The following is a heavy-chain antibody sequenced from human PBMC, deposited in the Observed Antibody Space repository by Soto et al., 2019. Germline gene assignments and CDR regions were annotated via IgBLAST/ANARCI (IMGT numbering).Heavy chain of an antibody. J-gene: IGHJ4*02. D-gene: IGHD3-22*01. V-gene: IGHV4-30-4*01. CDR1: GGSISSGDQY. CDR3: ARDRAHLYESRGRNDY. Sequence: QVQLQESGPGLVKPSQTLSLTCTVSGGSISSGDQYWTWIRQPPGKGLEWIGYIDYSGRAFYNPFLKSRLIISLDTSMNQFSLKLSSVTAADTAVYYCARDRAHLYESRGRNDYWGRGILVTVSS. CDR2: IDYSGRA.